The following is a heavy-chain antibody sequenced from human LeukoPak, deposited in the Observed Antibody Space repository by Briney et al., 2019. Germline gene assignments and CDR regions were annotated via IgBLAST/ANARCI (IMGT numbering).Heavy chain of an antibody. J-gene: IGHJ5*02. V-gene: IGHV1-18*01. D-gene: IGHD3-10*01. CDR3: ARAGGKYYYGSGPPGMDWFDP. CDR1: GYTFTSYG. CDR2: ISAYNGNT. Sequence: GASVKVSCKASGYTFTSYGISWVRQAPGQGLEWMGWISAYNGNTNYAQKLQGRVTMTTDTSTSTAYMELRSLRSDDTAVYYCARAGGKYYYGSGPPGMDWFDPWGQGTLVTVSS.